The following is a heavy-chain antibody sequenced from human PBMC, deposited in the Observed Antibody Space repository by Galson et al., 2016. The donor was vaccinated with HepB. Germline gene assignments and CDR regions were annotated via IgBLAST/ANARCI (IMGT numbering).Heavy chain of an antibody. J-gene: IGHJ5*02. D-gene: IGHD5-12*01. V-gene: IGHV1-18*04. CDR2: INAYNGNT. Sequence: LVKVSCKASGYTFTDYYMHWVRQAPGQGLEWMGWINAYNGNTNYAQSFKGRVTMTTDTSTGTAYVELLNLRSDDTALYYCAIVLGGYDFYPWGQGTLVTVSS. CDR3: AIVLGGYDFYP. CDR1: GYTFTDYY.